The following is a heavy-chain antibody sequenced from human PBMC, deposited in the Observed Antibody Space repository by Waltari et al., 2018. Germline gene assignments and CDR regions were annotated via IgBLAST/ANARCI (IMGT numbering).Heavy chain of an antibody. CDR3: AKDSTPIHSTSGNFDY. D-gene: IGHD2-2*01. CDR1: GFTFSSYA. CDR2: LSGSGGST. V-gene: IGHV3-23*01. Sequence: EVQLLESGGGLVQPGGSLRLSCAASGFTFSSYALRWVRQDPGKGLEWVSALSGSGGSTYYADSVQGRFTISRDNSKNTLYLQMNSLRAEDTAVYYCAKDSTPIHSTSGNFDYWGQGTLVTVSS. J-gene: IGHJ4*02.